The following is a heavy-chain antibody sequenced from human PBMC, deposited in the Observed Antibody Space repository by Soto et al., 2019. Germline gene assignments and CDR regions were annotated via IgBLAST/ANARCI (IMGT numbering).Heavy chain of an antibody. V-gene: IGHV5-51*01. CDR1: GYSFTSYW. CDR3: ARRGSIAARRYYYYGMDV. J-gene: IGHJ6*02. D-gene: IGHD6-6*01. Sequence: GASLKISCKGSGYSFTSYWIGWVRQMPGKGLEWMGIIYPGDSDTRYSPSFQGQVTISADKSISTAYLQWSSLKASDTAMYYCARRGSIAARRYYYYGMDVWGQGTTVTVSS. CDR2: IYPGDSDT.